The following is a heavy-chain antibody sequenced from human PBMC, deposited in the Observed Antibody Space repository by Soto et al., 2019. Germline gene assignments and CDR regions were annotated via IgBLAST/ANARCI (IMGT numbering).Heavy chain of an antibody. Sequence: GGSLRLSCAASGFTFSSYGMHWVRQAPGKGLEWVAVISYDGSNKYYADSVKGRFTISSDNSKNTLYLQMNSLRAEDTAVYYCAKDPHCSGGSCYSVGPDYWGQGTLVTVSS. D-gene: IGHD2-15*01. CDR2: ISYDGSNK. J-gene: IGHJ4*02. CDR3: AKDPHCSGGSCYSVGPDY. V-gene: IGHV3-30*18. CDR1: GFTFSSYG.